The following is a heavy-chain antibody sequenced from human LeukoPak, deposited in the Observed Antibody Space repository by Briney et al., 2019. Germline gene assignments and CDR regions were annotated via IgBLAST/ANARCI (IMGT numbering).Heavy chain of an antibody. V-gene: IGHV1-24*01. CDR2: FDPEDGET. J-gene: IGHJ4*02. CDR3: ARGDYDSSGYPDY. Sequence: GASVKVSCKVSGYTLTELSMHWVRQAPGKGLEWMGGFDPEDGETIYAQKFQGRVTMTEDTSTDTAYMELRSLRSDDTAVYYCARGDYDSSGYPDYWGQGTLVTVSS. D-gene: IGHD3-22*01. CDR1: GYTLTELS.